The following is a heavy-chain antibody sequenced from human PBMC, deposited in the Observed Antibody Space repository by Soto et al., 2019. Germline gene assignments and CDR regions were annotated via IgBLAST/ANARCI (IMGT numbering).Heavy chain of an antibody. Sequence: LRLSCAASGFKFSNYAMSWVRQAPGKGLEWVSLISATGGGTYYADSVKGRLTISRDNSHNTLYLQVHSLTAEDTAVYYCAKDRRAGGNSAFYFDFWGQGAQVTVSS. CDR3: AKDRRAGGNSAFYFDF. CDR2: ISATGGGT. J-gene: IGHJ4*02. V-gene: IGHV3-23*01. D-gene: IGHD3-16*01. CDR1: GFKFSNYA.